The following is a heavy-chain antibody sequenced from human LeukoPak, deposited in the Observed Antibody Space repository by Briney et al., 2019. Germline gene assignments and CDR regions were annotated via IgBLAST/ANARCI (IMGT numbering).Heavy chain of an antibody. CDR2: GSESGGT. D-gene: IGHD2-2*01. J-gene: IGHJ3*01. V-gene: IGHV4-34*01. Sequence: SETLSLTCAVYGGSSSGYYWSWIRQPPGKGLEWIGEGSESGGTKFNPSLKSRVTISADTSKNQFSLKLSSVTAADTAVYYCARHTASRAFDVWGQGTMVTVSS. CDR1: GGSSSGYY. CDR3: ARHTASRAFDV.